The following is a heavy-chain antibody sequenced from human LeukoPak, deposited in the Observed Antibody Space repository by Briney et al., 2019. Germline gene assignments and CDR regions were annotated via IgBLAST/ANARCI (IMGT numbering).Heavy chain of an antibody. V-gene: IGHV3-7*01. CDR3: ARTVPGYPDDYFDY. J-gene: IGHJ4*02. CDR1: GFTFSRHW. Sequence: GGSLRLFCAASGFTFSRHWMSWVRQTPGKGLERVAHMNQDGSAIYYVDSVKGRFTISRDNAKNSLCLQMTGLTVADTAVYYCARTVPGYPDDYFDYWGQGTLVTVSS. CDR2: MNQDGSAI. D-gene: IGHD6-19*01.